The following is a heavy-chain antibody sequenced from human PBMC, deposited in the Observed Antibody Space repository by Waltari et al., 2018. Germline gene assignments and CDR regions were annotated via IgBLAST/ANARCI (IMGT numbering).Heavy chain of an antibody. CDR1: GFPLSARGVG. V-gene: IGHV2-5*02. CDR3: AQVTSSWYPTFDY. D-gene: IGHD6-13*01. J-gene: IGHJ4*02. CDR2: IYWDDAK. Sequence: QITLKEPGPTLEKSTQTLTLTCALSGFPLSARGVGVGWIRQPPGKALERLVLIYWDDAKRYSPSLKSRLTITQDTSKNQVVLTLTNMDPVDTATYYCAQVTSSWYPTFDYWGQGTLVTVSS.